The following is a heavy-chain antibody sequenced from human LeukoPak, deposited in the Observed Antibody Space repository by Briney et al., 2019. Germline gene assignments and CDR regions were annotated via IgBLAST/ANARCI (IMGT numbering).Heavy chain of an antibody. CDR3: ARGVNY. CDR2: IFYSGST. V-gene: IGHV4-39*07. Sequence: SETLSLTCTVSGDSISSSSYYWGWIRQPPGKGLEWIGSIFYSGSTYYNPSLKSRITISLDTSKNQFSLKLRSVTAADTAVYYCARGVNYWGQGTLVTVSS. J-gene: IGHJ4*02. D-gene: IGHD3-3*01. CDR1: GDSISSSSYY.